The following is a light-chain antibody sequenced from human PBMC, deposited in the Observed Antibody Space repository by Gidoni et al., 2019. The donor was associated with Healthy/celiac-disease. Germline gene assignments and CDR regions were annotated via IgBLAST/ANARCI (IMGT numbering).Light chain of an antibody. CDR3: AAWDDSLNGFWV. CDR1: SSNIGSNT. V-gene: IGLV1-44*01. CDR2: NNN. J-gene: IGLJ3*02. Sequence: QSVLTQPPSASGTPGQRVTISCSGSSSNIGSNTVNWYQQLPGTAPKLLIYNNNQRPSGVPDRFSVSKSGTSASLAISGLQSEDEADYYCAAWDDSLNGFWVFGGGTKLTVL.